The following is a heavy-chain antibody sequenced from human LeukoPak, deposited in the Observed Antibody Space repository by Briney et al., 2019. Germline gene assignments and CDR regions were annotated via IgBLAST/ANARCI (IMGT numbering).Heavy chain of an antibody. Sequence: GGSLRLSCAASGFTFSSYSMNWVRQAPGKGLEWVSSISSSSSYIYYADSVKGRFTISRDNAKNSLYLQMNSLRAEDTAVYYCARDLYDSSGIERHLDLWGRGTLVTVSS. CDR3: ARDLYDSSGIERHLDL. CDR1: GFTFSSYS. V-gene: IGHV3-21*01. D-gene: IGHD3-22*01. CDR2: ISSSSSYI. J-gene: IGHJ2*01.